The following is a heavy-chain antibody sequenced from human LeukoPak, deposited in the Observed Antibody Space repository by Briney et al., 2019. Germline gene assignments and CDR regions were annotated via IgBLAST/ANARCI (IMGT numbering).Heavy chain of an antibody. D-gene: IGHD4-17*01. CDR2: IWYDGTNK. CDR3: ARATVTRWFDP. J-gene: IGHJ5*02. V-gene: IGHV3-33*01. CDR1: GFAFSSFG. Sequence: PGGSLRLSSAASGFAFSSFGMHWVRQAPGKGLEWVAVIWYDGTNKYYADSVKGRFTISRDNSKNTLYLQMNSLRAEDTAVYYCARATVTRWFDPWGQGTLVTVSS.